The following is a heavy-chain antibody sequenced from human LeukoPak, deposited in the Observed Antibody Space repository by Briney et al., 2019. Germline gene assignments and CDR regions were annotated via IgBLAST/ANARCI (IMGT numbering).Heavy chain of an antibody. D-gene: IGHD3-10*01. CDR1: GFTVSSNY. J-gene: IGHJ4*02. V-gene: IGHV3-53*01. Sequence: GGSLRLSCAASGFTVSSNYMSWVRKAPGRGLEWVSVIYTGGSTYYADSVKGRFTISRDNSRNTVYLQMNSLRIEDTAVYYCTREPDAGSGNYRKYFDYWGQGTLVTVSS. CDR2: IYTGGST. CDR3: TREPDAGSGNYRKYFDY.